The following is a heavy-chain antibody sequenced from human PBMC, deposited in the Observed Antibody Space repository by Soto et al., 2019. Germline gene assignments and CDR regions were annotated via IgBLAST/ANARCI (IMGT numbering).Heavy chain of an antibody. D-gene: IGHD4-17*01. J-gene: IGHJ6*02. Sequence: GGSLRLSCAASGFTFSNAWMNWVRQAPGKGLEWVGRIKSKTDGGTTDYAAPVKGRFTISRDDSKNTLYLQMNSLKTEDTAVYYCTTPFTVTYHYYYYGMDVWGQGTTVTVSS. CDR3: TTPFTVTYHYYYYGMDV. CDR2: IKSKTDGGTT. V-gene: IGHV3-15*07. CDR1: GFTFSNAW.